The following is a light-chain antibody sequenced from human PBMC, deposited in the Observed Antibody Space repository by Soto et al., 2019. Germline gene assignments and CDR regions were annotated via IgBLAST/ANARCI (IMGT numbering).Light chain of an antibody. CDR2: KAS. CDR3: QQYNSYSWT. CDR1: QSISSW. Sequence: DIQMTQSPSTLSASVGDRVTITCRASQSISSWLAWYQQKPGKAPKVLIYKASSLESGVPSRFSGSGSGTEFTLTISSLQPDDFATYYCQQYNSYSWTFGQGTKVEL. V-gene: IGKV1-5*03. J-gene: IGKJ1*01.